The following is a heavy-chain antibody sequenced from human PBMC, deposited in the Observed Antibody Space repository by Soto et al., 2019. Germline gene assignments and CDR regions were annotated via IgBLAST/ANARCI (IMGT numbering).Heavy chain of an antibody. CDR3: AKSYDTSSYLFVRIDV. CDR2: IIPIFGAP. J-gene: IGHJ6*02. D-gene: IGHD3-22*01. CDR1: GGTFSNYA. V-gene: IGHV1-69*06. Sequence: QVQLVQSGAEVKKPGSSGKVSCKASGGTFSNYAISWVRQAPGQGLEWMGGIIPIFGAPNYAQKFQGRVTISADKSTSTAYMELSSLRAEDTAVYYCAKSYDTSSYLFVRIDVWGQGTTVTVSS.